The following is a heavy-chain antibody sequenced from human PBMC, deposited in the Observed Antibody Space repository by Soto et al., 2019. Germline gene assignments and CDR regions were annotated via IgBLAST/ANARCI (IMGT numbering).Heavy chain of an antibody. D-gene: IGHD1-26*01. Sequence: GGSLRLSCAVSGFTFSSYWMGWVRQAPGTGLEWVANINRDGSEKHYVDSVEGRFTISRDNAKNSLYLHINSLRVGDTAVYYCARGWEGYFDYWGQGTLVTVSS. V-gene: IGHV3-7*03. CDR1: GFTFSSYW. J-gene: IGHJ4*02. CDR3: ARGWEGYFDY. CDR2: INRDGSEK.